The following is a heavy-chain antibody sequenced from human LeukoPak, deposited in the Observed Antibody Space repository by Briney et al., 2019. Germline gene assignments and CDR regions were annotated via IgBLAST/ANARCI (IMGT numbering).Heavy chain of an antibody. D-gene: IGHD2-15*01. Sequence: GGSLRLSCVASGFTVSSNYMSWVRQAPGKGLEWVSAIYSGGSTYYADSVKGRFTISRDNSKNTLYLQMNSLRAEDTAVYYCARVAYAYYYYSMDVWGQGTTVTVSS. CDR1: GFTVSSNY. CDR3: ARVAYAYYYYSMDV. V-gene: IGHV3-66*02. J-gene: IGHJ6*02. CDR2: IYSGGST.